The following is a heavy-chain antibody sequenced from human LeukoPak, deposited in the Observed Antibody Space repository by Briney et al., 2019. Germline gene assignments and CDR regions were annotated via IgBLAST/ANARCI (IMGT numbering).Heavy chain of an antibody. D-gene: IGHD3-22*01. CDR1: GGSFSGYY. CDR2: INRSGST. V-gene: IGHV4-34*01. Sequence: SETLSLTCAVYGGSFSGYYWSWIRQPPGKGLEWIGEINRSGSTNYNPSLKSRVTISVDTSKNQFSLKLSSVTAADTAVYYCARVPYDSSGYYYPNWFDPWGQGTLVTVSS. CDR3: ARVPYDSSGYYYPNWFDP. J-gene: IGHJ5*02.